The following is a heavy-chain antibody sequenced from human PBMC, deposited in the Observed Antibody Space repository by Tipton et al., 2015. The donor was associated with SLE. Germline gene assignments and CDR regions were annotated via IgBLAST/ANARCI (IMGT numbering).Heavy chain of an antibody. CDR2: ISSDGSST. D-gene: IGHD1-26*01. V-gene: IGHV3-74*01. Sequence: GSLRLSCAASGFTFSSYWMHWVRQAPGKGLVWVSRISSDGSSTVYADSVKGRFTISRDNAKNTLYLQMNSLRAEDSAVYYCAGSSGSYGGYFDYWGQGTLVTVSS. CDR1: GFTFSSYW. CDR3: AGSSGSYGGYFDY. J-gene: IGHJ4*02.